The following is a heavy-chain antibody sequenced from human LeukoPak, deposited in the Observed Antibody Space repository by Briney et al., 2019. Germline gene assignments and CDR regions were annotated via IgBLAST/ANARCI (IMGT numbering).Heavy chain of an antibody. CDR1: GGSISSYY. CDR2: ISDIGSI. J-gene: IGHJ4*02. CDR3: AGHHPRNTVDF. D-gene: IGHD2/OR15-2a*01. Sequence: SETLSLTCTVSGGSISSYYWSWIRQPPGKGLEWIAYISDIGSINYNPSLKSRVTISLDTSKNQFSLKLSSVTAADTAVYYCAGHHPRNTVDFWGQGTLVTVPS. V-gene: IGHV4-59*08.